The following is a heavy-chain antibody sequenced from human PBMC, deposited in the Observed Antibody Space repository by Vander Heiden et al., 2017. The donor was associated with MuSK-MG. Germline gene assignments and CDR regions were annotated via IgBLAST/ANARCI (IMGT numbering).Heavy chain of an antibody. J-gene: IGHJ5*02. CDR1: GHTLTELS. V-gene: IGHV1-24*01. CDR3: ATASQYGSSWYGAGWFDP. CDR2: FDPEDGET. D-gene: IGHD6-13*01. Sequence: VQLVQSGAEGKKPGASVKVSCKVSGHTLTELSLHWVRQAPGKGLEWMGGFDPEDGETLYAQKFQGRVTMTEDTSTDTAYMELSSLRSEDTAVYYCATASQYGSSWYGAGWFDPWGQGTLVTVSS.